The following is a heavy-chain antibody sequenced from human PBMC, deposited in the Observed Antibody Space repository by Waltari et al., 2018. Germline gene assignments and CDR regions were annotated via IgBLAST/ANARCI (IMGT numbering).Heavy chain of an antibody. Sequence: QVQLQESGPGLVKPSETLSLTCTVSGGSISSYYWSWNRQPPGKGLEWIGYIYTSGSTNYNPSLKSRVPLSVDTSRNLFSLKLSSVTPPDTSLYYCARNGGNSWLLFYFDYWGPRSLVTVSS. D-gene: IGHD2-21*02. V-gene: IGHV4-4*09. CDR2: IYTSGST. CDR1: GGSISSYY. CDR3: ARNGGNSWLLFYFDY. J-gene: IGHJ4*02.